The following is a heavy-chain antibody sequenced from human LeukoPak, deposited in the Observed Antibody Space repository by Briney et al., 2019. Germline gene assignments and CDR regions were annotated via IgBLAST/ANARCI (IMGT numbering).Heavy chain of an antibody. CDR2: INPNSGGT. J-gene: IGHJ4*02. D-gene: IGHD5-18*01. CDR1: GYTFTGYY. V-gene: IGHV1-2*02. CDR3: ARDTAMVLYYFDY. Sequence: ASVKVSCKASGYTFTGYYMHWVRQAPGQGXXXXXWINPNSGGTNYAQKFLGRVTMPRDTSISTAYMELSRLRSDDTAVYYCARDTAMVLYYFDYWGQGTLVTVSS.